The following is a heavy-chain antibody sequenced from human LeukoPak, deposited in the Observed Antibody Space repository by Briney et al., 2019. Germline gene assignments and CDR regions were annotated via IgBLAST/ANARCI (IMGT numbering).Heavy chain of an antibody. Sequence: SETLSLTCTVSGGPNSSGSYYWSWIRQPAGKGLEWIWRIYTSGSNNYNPSLKSRVTISVDTSKNQFSLKLSSVTAADTAVYYCAVQLRGFGEASSFYFDYWGQGTLVTVSS. CDR2: IYTSGSN. CDR3: AVQLRGFGEASSFYFDY. V-gene: IGHV4-61*02. CDR1: GGPNSSGSYY. D-gene: IGHD3-10*01. J-gene: IGHJ4*02.